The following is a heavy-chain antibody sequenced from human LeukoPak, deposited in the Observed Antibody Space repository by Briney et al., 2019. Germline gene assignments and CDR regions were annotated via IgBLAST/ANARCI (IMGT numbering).Heavy chain of an antibody. CDR2: ISGSGGST. V-gene: IGHV3-23*01. CDR3: AKNDSGWYYFDY. CDR1: GFTFSSYA. J-gene: IGHJ4*02. D-gene: IGHD6-19*01. Sequence: GRSLRLSCAASGFTFSSYAMSWVRPAPGKGLEWVSAISGSGGSTYYADSVKGRFTISRDNSKNTLYLQMNSLRAEDTAVYYCAKNDSGWYYFDYWGQGTLVTVSS.